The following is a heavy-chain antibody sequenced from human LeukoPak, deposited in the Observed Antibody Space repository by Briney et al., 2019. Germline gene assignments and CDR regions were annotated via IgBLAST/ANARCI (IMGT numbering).Heavy chain of an antibody. CDR1: GFTFSGYA. CDR2: IGTTADNYAT. Sequence: GGSLTLSCADYGFTFSGYAIHWFRQASGKGLEWVGRIGTTADNYATAYAASVKGRFTISRDDSKNTAYLQMNSLKTEDTAVYYCSGVVTTLYYWGQGTLVTVSS. CDR3: SGVVTTLYY. D-gene: IGHD2-21*02. J-gene: IGHJ4*02. V-gene: IGHV3-73*01.